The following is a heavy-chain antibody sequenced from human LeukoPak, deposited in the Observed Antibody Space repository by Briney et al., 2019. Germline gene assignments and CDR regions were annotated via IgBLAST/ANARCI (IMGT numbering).Heavy chain of an antibody. Sequence: RSGGSLRLSCAASGFTFSDYGIHWVRQAPGQGLEWVALIWYDGSKKYCADSVKGRFTISRDNTKNTLYLQLNSLRADDTAVYYCARAHSSSSTFDLWGQGTLVTVSS. J-gene: IGHJ4*02. CDR2: IWYDGSKK. V-gene: IGHV3-33*01. CDR1: GFTFSDYG. CDR3: ARAHSSSSTFDL. D-gene: IGHD6-6*01.